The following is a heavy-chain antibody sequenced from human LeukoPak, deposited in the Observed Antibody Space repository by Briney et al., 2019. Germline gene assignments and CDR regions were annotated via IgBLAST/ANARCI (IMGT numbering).Heavy chain of an antibody. V-gene: IGHV3-23*01. D-gene: IGHD3-10*01. CDR2: ISGSGGST. J-gene: IGHJ4*02. Sequence: GWSLRLSCAASGFTFSSYAMSWVRQAPGKGLEWVSAISGSGGSTYYADSVKGRFTISRDNSKNTLYLQMNSLRAEDTAVYYCAKQRGLLEYYFDYWGQGTLVTVSS. CDR3: AKQRGLLEYYFDY. CDR1: GFTFSSYA.